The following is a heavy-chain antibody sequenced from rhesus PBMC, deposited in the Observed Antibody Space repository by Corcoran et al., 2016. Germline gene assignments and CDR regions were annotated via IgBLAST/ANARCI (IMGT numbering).Heavy chain of an antibody. CDR2: INSVGVSP. CDR1: GFIFSSYG. D-gene: IGHD3-16*01. V-gene: IGHV3S5*01. J-gene: IGHJ4*01. Sequence: EVQLVETGGGLVQPGGSLKLSCAVSGFIFSSYGMSWVRQAPGKGLEWFSVINSVGVSPYYADSVKGRFTISRDNSKNTLSLQMNSRRPDDTAVYYCAKRAYYYSGSYYFDYWGQGVLVTVSS. CDR3: AKRAYYYSGSYYFDY.